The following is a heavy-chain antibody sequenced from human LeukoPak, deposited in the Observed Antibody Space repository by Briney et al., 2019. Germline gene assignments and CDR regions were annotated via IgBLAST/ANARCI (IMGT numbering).Heavy chain of an antibody. Sequence: AGSLRLSCAASGFTFDDYGMSWVRQAPGEGLEWVSGINWSGGSTGYADSVKGRFTISRDNAKNSLYLQMNSLRAEDTALYYCATSRIAVAGRDYWGQGTLVTVSS. J-gene: IGHJ4*02. CDR2: INWSGGST. D-gene: IGHD6-19*01. CDR1: GFTFDDYG. CDR3: ATSRIAVAGRDY. V-gene: IGHV3-20*04.